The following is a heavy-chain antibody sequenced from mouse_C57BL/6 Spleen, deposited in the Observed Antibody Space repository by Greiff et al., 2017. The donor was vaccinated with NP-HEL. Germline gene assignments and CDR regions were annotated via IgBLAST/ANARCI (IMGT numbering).Heavy chain of an antibody. J-gene: IGHJ4*01. D-gene: IGHD1-1*01. CDR3: ASVGTVAYYAMDY. CDR2: INPNNGGT. V-gene: IGHV1-26*01. Sequence: EVQLQQSGPELVKPGASVKISCKASGYTFTDYNMNWVKQSHGKSLEWIGDINPNNGGTSYNQKFKGKATLTVDKSSSTAYMELRSLTSEDSAVYYCASVGTVAYYAMDYWGQGTSVTVSS. CDR1: GYTFTDYN.